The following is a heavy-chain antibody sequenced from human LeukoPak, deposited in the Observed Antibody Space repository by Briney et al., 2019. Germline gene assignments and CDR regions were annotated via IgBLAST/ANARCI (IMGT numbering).Heavy chain of an antibody. CDR2: VSDRGDST. CDR3: AKANSITIFGVISPVDY. CDR1: GFTFSSYA. V-gene: IGHV3-23*01. J-gene: IGHJ4*02. Sequence: GGSLRLSCAASGFTFSSYAMSWVRQTPGKWLEWVSTVSDRGDSTYYADSVKGRFTISRDNSKNTLYLQMNSLRAEDTAVYYCAKANSITIFGVISPVDYWGQGNLVTVSS. D-gene: IGHD3-3*01.